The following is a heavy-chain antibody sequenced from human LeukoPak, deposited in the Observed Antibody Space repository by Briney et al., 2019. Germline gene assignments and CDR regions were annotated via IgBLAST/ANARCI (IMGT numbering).Heavy chain of an antibody. V-gene: IGHV1-2*02. CDR3: ARDLVVVVPAAPPDAFDI. D-gene: IGHD2-2*01. CDR2: INPNSGGT. CDR1: GYTFTGYY. Sequence: ASVKVSCKASGYTFTGYYMHWVRQAPEQGLEWMGWINPNSGGTNYAQKFQGRVTMTRDTSISTAYMELSRLRSDDTAVYYCARDLVVVVPAAPPDAFDIWGQGTMVTVSS. J-gene: IGHJ3*02.